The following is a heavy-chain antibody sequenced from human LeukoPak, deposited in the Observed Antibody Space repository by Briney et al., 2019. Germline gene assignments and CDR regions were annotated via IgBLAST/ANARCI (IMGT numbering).Heavy chain of an antibody. V-gene: IGHV3-23*01. CDR3: AKDGAPQQLVIY. CDR1: GFTFSSYA. D-gene: IGHD6-13*01. Sequence: QPGGSLRLSCAASGFTFSSYATTWVRQAPGKGLEWVSVISASGGTTYYADSVKGRFTISRDNSKNTLYLQMNSLRAEDTAIYYCAKDGAPQQLVIYWGRGTLVTVSS. J-gene: IGHJ4*02. CDR2: ISASGGTT.